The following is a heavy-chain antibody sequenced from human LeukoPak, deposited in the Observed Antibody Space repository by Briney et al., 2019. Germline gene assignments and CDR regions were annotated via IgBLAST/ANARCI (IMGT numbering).Heavy chain of an antibody. Sequence: SETLSLTCTVSGGSISSGGYYWSWIRQHPGKGLEWIGYIYYSGSTYYNPSLKSRVTISVDTSKNQFSLKLSSVTAADTAVYYCARVGDYVWGSYRYTYFDYWGQGTLVTVSS. J-gene: IGHJ4*02. CDR2: IYYSGST. CDR1: GGSISSGGYY. V-gene: IGHV4-31*03. CDR3: ARVGDYVWGSYRYTYFDY. D-gene: IGHD3-16*02.